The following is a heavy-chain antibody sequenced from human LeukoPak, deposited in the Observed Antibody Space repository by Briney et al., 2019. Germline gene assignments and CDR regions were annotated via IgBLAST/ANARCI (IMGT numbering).Heavy chain of an antibody. J-gene: IGHJ4*02. V-gene: IGHV3-23*01. Sequence: PGGSLRLSCAASGFPFSNNVMTWVRQAPGRGLDWLAAISGSGGSTYYADSVKGRFTISRDNSKNMLYLQMNSLRVDDTAVYYCAKTFPYGTKWFGFCDYWGQGALVTVSS. CDR3: AKTFPYGTKWFGFCDY. D-gene: IGHD3-10*01. CDR1: GFPFSNNV. CDR2: ISGSGGST.